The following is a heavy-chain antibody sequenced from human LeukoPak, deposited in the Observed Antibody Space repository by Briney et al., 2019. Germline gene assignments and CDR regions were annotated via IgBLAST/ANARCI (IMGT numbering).Heavy chain of an antibody. J-gene: IGHJ4*02. CDR3: ARQTGSGLFILP. V-gene: IGHV4-39*01. D-gene: IGHD3/OR15-3a*01. CDR2: IYYSGNT. Sequence: PSETLSLTCTVSGVSISSSDSYWGWIRQPPGKGLEWIGSIYYSGNTYYNASLKSQVSISIDTSKNQFSLRLTSVTAADTAVYYCARQTGSGLFILPGGQGTLVTVSS. CDR1: GVSISSSDSY.